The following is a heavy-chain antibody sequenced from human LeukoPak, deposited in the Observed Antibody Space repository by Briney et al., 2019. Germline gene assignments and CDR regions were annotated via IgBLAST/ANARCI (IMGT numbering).Heavy chain of an antibody. Sequence: SETLSLTCTVSGGSISSYYWSWIRQPPGKGLELIGYIYYSGSTNYNPSLKSRVTISVATSKHQFSLTLSSVTAADTAVYYCARTLRGLVDYWGQGTLVTVSS. CDR3: ARTLRGLVDY. V-gene: IGHV4-59*12. CDR2: IYYSGST. J-gene: IGHJ4*02. D-gene: IGHD6-19*01. CDR1: GGSISSYY.